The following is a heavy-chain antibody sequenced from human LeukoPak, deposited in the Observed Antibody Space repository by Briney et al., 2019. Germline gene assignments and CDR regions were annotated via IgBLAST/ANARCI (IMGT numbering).Heavy chain of an antibody. CDR2: INWNSVTI. J-gene: IGHJ4*02. D-gene: IGHD3-16*01. Sequence: PGGSLRLSCVGSGFIFDDYGMHWVRQVPGKGLEWVSGINWNSVTIGYADSVKGRFTISRDNSKNTLYLQMNSLRAEDTAVYYCARVGDSWTSYLGGGQFDYWGQGTLVTVSS. V-gene: IGHV3-20*04. CDR1: GFIFDDYG. CDR3: ARVGDSWTSYLGGGQFDY.